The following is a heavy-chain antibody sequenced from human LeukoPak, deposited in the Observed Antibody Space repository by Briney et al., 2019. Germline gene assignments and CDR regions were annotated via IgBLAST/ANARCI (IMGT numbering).Heavy chain of an antibody. CDR2: ISYDGSNK. J-gene: IGHJ4*02. CDR3: ARDWSDSSFDY. D-gene: IGHD2-21*01. V-gene: IGHV3-30*03. Sequence: GGSLRLSCAASGFTFSSYGMHWVRQAPGKGLEWVAVISYDGSNKYYADSVEGRFTISRDNSKNTLYLQMNSLRAEDTAVYYCARDWSDSSFDYWGQGTLVTVSS. CDR1: GFTFSSYG.